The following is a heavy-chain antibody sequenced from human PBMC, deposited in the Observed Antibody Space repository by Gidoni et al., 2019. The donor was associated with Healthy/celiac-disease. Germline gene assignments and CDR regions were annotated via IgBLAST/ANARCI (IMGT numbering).Heavy chain of an antibody. CDR2: KSYDGSNK. D-gene: IGHD7-27*01. Sequence: QVQLVESGGGVVQPGRSLRLSCAASGFTFSSYGMHWVRQAPGTGMEWVAVKSYDGSNKYYADSVKGRFTISRDNSKNTLYLQMNSLRAEDTAVYYCAKDGLGPIDYWGQGTLVTVSS. CDR3: AKDGLGPIDY. J-gene: IGHJ4*02. CDR1: GFTFSSYG. V-gene: IGHV3-30*18.